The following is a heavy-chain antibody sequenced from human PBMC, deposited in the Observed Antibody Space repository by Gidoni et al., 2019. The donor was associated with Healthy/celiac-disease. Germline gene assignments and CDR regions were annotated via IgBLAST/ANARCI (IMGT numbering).Heavy chain of an antibody. CDR1: GFTFPSSA. Sequence: QMQLVQSGPEVKKPGTSVQVSCKASGFTFPSSAMQWVRQARGQRLEWIGWIVVGSGNTNYAQKFQERVTITRDMSTSTAYMELSSLRSEDTAVYYCAAPDYNWNDYYYYGMDVWGQGTTVTVSS. J-gene: IGHJ6*02. V-gene: IGHV1-58*02. CDR2: IVVGSGNT. D-gene: IGHD1-20*01. CDR3: AAPDYNWNDYYYYGMDV.